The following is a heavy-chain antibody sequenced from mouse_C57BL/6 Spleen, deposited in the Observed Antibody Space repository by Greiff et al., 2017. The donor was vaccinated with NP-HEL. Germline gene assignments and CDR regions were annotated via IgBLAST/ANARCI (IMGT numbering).Heavy chain of an antibody. CDR1: GFNIQNTY. CDR3: ARAGAMDY. CDR2: IVPANGNP. J-gene: IGHJ4*01. Sequence: EVQLQQSVAELVRPGASVKLSCTASGFNIQNTYMHWVKQRLEQALEWIGRIVPANGNPKYTPKFQGKAPITADTSSNSADLQLSSLTSEDPAIYYCARAGAMDYWGQGTSVTVSS. V-gene: IGHV14-3*01.